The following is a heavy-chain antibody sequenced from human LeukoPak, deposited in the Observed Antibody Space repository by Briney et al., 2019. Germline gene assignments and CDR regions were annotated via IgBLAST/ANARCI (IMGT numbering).Heavy chain of an antibody. CDR1: GFTFSSYS. CDR2: ISSSSSYI. V-gene: IGHV3-21*01. J-gene: IGHJ6*02. CDR3: ARGIAVAGTGYYYGMDV. D-gene: IGHD6-19*01. Sequence: PGGSLRLSCAASGFTFSSYSMNWVRQAPGKGLEWVSSISSSSSYIHYADSVKGRFTISRDNAKNSLYLQMNSLRAEDTAVYYCARGIAVAGTGYYYGMDVWGQGTTVTVSS.